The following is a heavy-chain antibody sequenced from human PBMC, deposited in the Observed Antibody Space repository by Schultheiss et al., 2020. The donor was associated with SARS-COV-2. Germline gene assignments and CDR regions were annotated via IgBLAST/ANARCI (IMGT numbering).Heavy chain of an antibody. Sequence: SETLSLTCTVSGGSVSSGSYYWSWIRQRPGKGLEWIGEINHSESTNYNPSLKSRVTISVDTSKNQFSLKLSSVTAADTAVYYCARGVPTPGSGWSTYYFDYWGQGTLVTVSS. V-gene: IGHV4-61*01. J-gene: IGHJ4*02. CDR1: GGSVSSGSYY. CDR2: INHSEST. CDR3: ARGVPTPGSGWSTYYFDY. D-gene: IGHD6-19*01.